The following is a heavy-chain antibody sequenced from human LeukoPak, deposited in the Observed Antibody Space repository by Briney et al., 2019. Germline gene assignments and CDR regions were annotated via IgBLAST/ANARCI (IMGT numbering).Heavy chain of an antibody. D-gene: IGHD3-22*01. J-gene: IGHJ4*02. CDR1: GGSISSSSYY. V-gene: IGHV4-39*01. CDR3: ARGSGYSDY. Sequence: SETLSLTCTVSGGSISSSSYYWGWIRQPPGKGLEWIGSIYYSGSTYYNPSLKSRVTISVDTSKNQFSLKLSSVTAADTAVYYCARGSGYSDYWGQGTLVTVSS. CDR2: IYYSGST.